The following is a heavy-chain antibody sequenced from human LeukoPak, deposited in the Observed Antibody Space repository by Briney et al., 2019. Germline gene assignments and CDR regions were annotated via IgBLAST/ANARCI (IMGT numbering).Heavy chain of an antibody. V-gene: IGHV4-59*01. Sequence: SETLSLTCTVSGGSMSGYYCSWLRQPPGQGLEWIGYIYYNGRANYNPSLTSRVTISEDTSRNQFSLKLTSVTAADTAVYYCARVDYYGSGGIFDPWGQGILVTVSS. J-gene: IGHJ5*02. CDR3: ARVDYYGSGGIFDP. CDR1: GGSMSGYY. CDR2: IYYNGRA. D-gene: IGHD3-10*01.